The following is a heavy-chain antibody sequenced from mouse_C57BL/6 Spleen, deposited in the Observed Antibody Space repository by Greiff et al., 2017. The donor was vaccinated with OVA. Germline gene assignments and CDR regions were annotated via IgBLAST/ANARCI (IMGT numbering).Heavy chain of an antibody. CDR1: GYSITSGYY. D-gene: IGHD2-3*01. J-gene: IGHJ3*01. CDR3: ARDRSYDGYYWAY. V-gene: IGHV3-6*01. Sequence: EVKLVESGPGLVKPSQSLSLTCSVTGYSITSGYYWNWIRQFPGNKLEWMGYISYDGSNNYNPSLKNRISITRDTSKNQFFLKLNSVTTEDTATYYCARDRSYDGYYWAYWGQGTLVTVSA. CDR2: ISYDGSN.